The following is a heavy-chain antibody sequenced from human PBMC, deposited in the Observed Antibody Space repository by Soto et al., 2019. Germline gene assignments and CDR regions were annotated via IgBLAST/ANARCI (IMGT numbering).Heavy chain of an antibody. CDR1: GFIFPNFG. CDR2: VSSDGIRK. Sequence: QVRLVESGGGVVQPGRFLRLSCEASGFIFPNFGLHWVRQAPGKGLQWLGVVSSDGIRKYYADSLRGRLNISRDNPKNNLYLKLDRLSADATSVYYCAKSWNLDFSATWYAPDYWGQGTLVTVSS. J-gene: IGHJ4*02. CDR3: AKSWNLDFSATWYAPDY. V-gene: IGHV3-30*18. D-gene: IGHD6-13*01.